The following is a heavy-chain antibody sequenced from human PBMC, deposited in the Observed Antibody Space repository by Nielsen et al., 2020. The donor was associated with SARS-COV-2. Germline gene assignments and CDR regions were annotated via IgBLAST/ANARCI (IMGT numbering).Heavy chain of an antibody. CDR2: VDHEDGET. CDR3: TRQLYYLSGGYYY. CDR1: GYTLAEVS. Sequence: ASVKVSCKVSGYTLAEVSIHWVRQAPGKGLEWMGGVDHEDGETMYAHKFQGRVTMTPDTSTKTVYMELSSLISEDTAVYYCTRQLYYLSGGYYYWGQGTLVTVSS. V-gene: IGHV1-24*01. D-gene: IGHD2-15*01. J-gene: IGHJ4*02.